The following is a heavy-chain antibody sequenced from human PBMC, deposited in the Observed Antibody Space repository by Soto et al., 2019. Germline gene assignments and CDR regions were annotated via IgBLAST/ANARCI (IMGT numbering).Heavy chain of an antibody. V-gene: IGHV2-5*02. J-gene: IGHJ4*02. Sequence: QITLKESGPTLVKPAQTLTLTCTFSGFSLSTSGTSVGWIRQPPGKALECLALIYWDDDERYSPSLKSRLTITKDTSTNQVVLTMPNMEPVDTATYYCAHRTGYYDSSGYSGYFDYWGQGTLVTVSS. CDR3: AHRTGYYDSSGYSGYFDY. CDR2: IYWDDDE. CDR1: GFSLSTSGTS. D-gene: IGHD3-22*01.